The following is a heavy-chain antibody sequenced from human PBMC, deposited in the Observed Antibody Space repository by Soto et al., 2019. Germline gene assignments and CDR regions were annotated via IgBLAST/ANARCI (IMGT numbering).Heavy chain of an antibody. V-gene: IGHV1-8*01. J-gene: IGHJ5*02. D-gene: IGHD6-6*01. Sequence: QVQLVQSGAEVKKPGASVKVSCKASGYSFISYDINWVRQATGQGLEWMGWMNPNSGNTGYAQKFQGRVTMTRNTSISTAYMELSSLRSEDTAVYHCARGPEYSRTFDPWGQATLVTVSS. CDR3: ARGPEYSRTFDP. CDR2: MNPNSGNT. CDR1: GYSFISYD.